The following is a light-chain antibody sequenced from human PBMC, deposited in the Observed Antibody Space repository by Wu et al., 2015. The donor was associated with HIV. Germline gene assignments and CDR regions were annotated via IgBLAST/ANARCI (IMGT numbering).Light chain of an antibody. Sequence: DTLMTQSPSSLSASVGDRVIITCRASENIKTYLNWSQERPGKPPKLLIYGASGLPSGVPPRFSGAGSGTDFTLTINSLQAEDFAIYYCQQSYTSPRTFGQGTKV. CDR3: QQSYTSPRT. V-gene: IGKV1-39*01. CDR1: ENIKTY. J-gene: IGKJ1*01. CDR2: GAS.